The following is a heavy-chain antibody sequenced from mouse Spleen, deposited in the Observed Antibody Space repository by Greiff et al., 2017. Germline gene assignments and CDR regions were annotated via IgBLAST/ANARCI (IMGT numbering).Heavy chain of an antibody. D-gene: IGHD2-10*01. Sequence: VQLQQSGAELVKPGASVKMSCTASGYTFTSYWMHWVKQRPGKGLEWIGYINPSTGYTEYNQKFKDKATLTADKSSSTAYMQLSSLTSEDSAVYYCARSAYYGNYWYFDVWGAGTTVTVSS. V-gene: IGHV1-7*01. CDR2: INPSTGYT. CDR3: ARSAYYGNYWYFDV. J-gene: IGHJ1*01. CDR1: GYTFTSYW.